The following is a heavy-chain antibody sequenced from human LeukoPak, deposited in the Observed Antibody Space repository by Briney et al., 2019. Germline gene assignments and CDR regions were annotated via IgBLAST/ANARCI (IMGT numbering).Heavy chain of an antibody. J-gene: IGHJ4*02. CDR3: ARKGELERRRSWDY. Sequence: PGGSLRLSCAVSGFTFSGFWMSWSRQAPGKGLEWVASINSDGSEGYYADVVKGRFTISRDNAKNSLYLQMSSLRAEDTAVYYCARKGELERRRSWDYWGQGTLVTVSS. CDR1: GFTFSGFW. D-gene: IGHD1-1*01. CDR2: INSDGSEG. V-gene: IGHV3-7*03.